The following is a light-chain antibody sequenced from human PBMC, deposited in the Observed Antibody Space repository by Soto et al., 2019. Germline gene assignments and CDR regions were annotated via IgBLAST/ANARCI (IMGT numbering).Light chain of an antibody. CDR2: EVS. Sequence: QSALTQPASLSGSPGQSITISCTGTSSDVGGYNYVSWYQQHPGKAPKLMIYEVSNRPSGVSNRFSGSKSGNTAALTISGLQAEEEADYYCSSYTSSSTPDFGTGTKLTVL. CDR1: SSDVGGYNY. J-gene: IGLJ1*01. V-gene: IGLV2-14*01. CDR3: SSYTSSSTPD.